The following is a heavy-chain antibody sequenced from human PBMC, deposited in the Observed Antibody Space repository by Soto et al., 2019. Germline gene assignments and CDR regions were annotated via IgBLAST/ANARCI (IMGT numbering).Heavy chain of an antibody. CDR2: MSGSGGST. J-gene: IGHJ6*02. Sequence: EVRLLESGGGLEQPGGSLRLSCTTSGFTFNNYAMNWVRQAPGKGPEWVSVMSGSGGSTFYADSVRGRFTTSRDTSKHTVYLQMDRLRVEDTAIYYCVKDLGYSLFAMGGGMDVWGRGTTVTVSS. D-gene: IGHD3-3*02. V-gene: IGHV3-23*01. CDR1: GFTFNNYA. CDR3: VKDLGYSLFAMGGGMDV.